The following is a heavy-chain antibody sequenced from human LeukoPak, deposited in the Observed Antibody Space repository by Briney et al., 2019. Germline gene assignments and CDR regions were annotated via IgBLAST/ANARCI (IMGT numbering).Heavy chain of an antibody. CDR2: INPSGGST. Sequence: ASVKVSCKASGYTFTSYYMHWVRQAPGQGLEWMGIINPSGGSTSYAQKFQGRVTMTRDTSTSTVYMELSSLRSEDTAVYYCARSSCSGGSCYGNWFDPWGQGTLVTVSS. CDR3: ARSSCSGGSCYGNWFDP. J-gene: IGHJ5*02. D-gene: IGHD2-15*01. V-gene: IGHV1-46*01. CDR1: GYTFTSYY.